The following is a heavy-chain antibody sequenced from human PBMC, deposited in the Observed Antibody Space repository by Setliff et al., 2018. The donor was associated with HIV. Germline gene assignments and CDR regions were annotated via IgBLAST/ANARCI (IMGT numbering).Heavy chain of an antibody. CDR2: IKQDGSEK. J-gene: IGHJ5*02. V-gene: IGHV3-7*01. CDR1: TFSSFA. Sequence: TFSSFAMNWVRQAPGKGLEWVANIKQDGSEKYYVDSVKGRFTISRDNAKNSLYLQMNSLRAEDTAVYYCARDLGINWFDPWGQGTLVTVPS. CDR3: ARDLGINWFDP.